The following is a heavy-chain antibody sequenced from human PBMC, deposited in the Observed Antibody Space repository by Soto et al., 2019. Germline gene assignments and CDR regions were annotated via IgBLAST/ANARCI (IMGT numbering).Heavy chain of an antibody. D-gene: IGHD2-15*01. J-gene: IGHJ6*03. CDR3: ARVPAATVMGPYYMDV. CDR2: ISPILGIA. V-gene: IGHV1-69*02. Sequence: QVQLVQSGAEVKKPGSSVKVSCKASGGTFSSYTISWVRQAPGQGLEWMGRISPILGIANYAQKFQGRVTITADKSTSTAYMELSSLRSEDTAVYYCARVPAATVMGPYYMDVWGKGTTVTVSS. CDR1: GGTFSSYT.